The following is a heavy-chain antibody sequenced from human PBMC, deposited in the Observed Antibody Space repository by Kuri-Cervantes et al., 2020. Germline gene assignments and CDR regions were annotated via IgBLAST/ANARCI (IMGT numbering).Heavy chain of an antibody. CDR1: GGSISSGGYS. V-gene: IGHV4-30-2*01. J-gene: IGHJ6*02. D-gene: IGHD3-10*01. Sequence: SETLSLTCAVSGGSISSGGYSWSWIRQPPGKGLEWIGYIYHSGSTYYNPSLKSRVTISVDRSKNQFSLKLSSVTAADTAVYYCARAEGSGSYYYYYGMDVWGQGTTVTVSS. CDR2: IYHSGST. CDR3: ARAEGSGSYYYYYGMDV.